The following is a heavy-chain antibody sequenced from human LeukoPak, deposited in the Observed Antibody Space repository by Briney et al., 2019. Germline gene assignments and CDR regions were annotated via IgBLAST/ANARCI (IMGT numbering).Heavy chain of an antibody. CDR2: INSDGSST. J-gene: IGHJ4*02. CDR3: AIFYYDSSTYSNY. D-gene: IGHD3-22*01. Sequence: GGSLRPSCAASGFTFSSYSMNWVRQAPGKGLVWVSRINSDGSSTSYADSVKGRFTISRDNAKNTLYLQMNSLRAEDTAVYYCAIFYYDSSTYSNYWGQGTLVTVSS. CDR1: GFTFSSYS. V-gene: IGHV3-74*01.